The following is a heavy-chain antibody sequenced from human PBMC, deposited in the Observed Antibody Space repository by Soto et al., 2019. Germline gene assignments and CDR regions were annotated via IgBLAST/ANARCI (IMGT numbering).Heavy chain of an antibody. CDR1: GFTFSSYA. J-gene: IGHJ6*02. Sequence: GGSLRLSCAASGFTFSSYAMHWVRQAPGKGLEWVAVISYDGSNKYYADSVKGRFTISRDNSKNTLYLQMNSLRAEDTAVYYCAREEWGELEVVPAADLAYYYYGMDVWGQGTTVTVSS. V-gene: IGHV3-30-3*01. CDR2: ISYDGSNK. CDR3: AREEWGELEVVPAADLAYYYYGMDV. D-gene: IGHD2-2*01.